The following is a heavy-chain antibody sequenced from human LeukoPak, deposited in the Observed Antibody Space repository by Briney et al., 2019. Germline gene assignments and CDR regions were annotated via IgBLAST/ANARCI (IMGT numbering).Heavy chain of an antibody. CDR3: ARVATRNAIPYYDFWSGPFDY. V-gene: IGHV3-21*01. CDR1: GFTFSSYS. Sequence: RGSLRLSCAASGFTFSSYSMNWVRQAPGKGLEWVSSISSSSSYIYYADSVKGRFTISRDNAKNSLYLQMNSLRAEDTAVYYCARVATRNAIPYYDFWSGPFDYWGQGTLVTVSS. J-gene: IGHJ4*02. D-gene: IGHD3-3*01. CDR2: ISSSSSYI.